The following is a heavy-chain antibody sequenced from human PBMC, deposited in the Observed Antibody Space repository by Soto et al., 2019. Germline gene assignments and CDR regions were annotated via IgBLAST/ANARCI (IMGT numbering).Heavy chain of an antibody. V-gene: IGHV3-48*02. Sequence: GGSLRLSCAASGFTFSSYSINWVRQAPGKGLEWVSYISSSSSTIYYADSVKGRFTISRDNAKNSLYLQMNSLRDGDTAVYYCARARGYSGYESSDAFDIWGQGTMVTVSS. J-gene: IGHJ3*02. CDR2: ISSSSSTI. D-gene: IGHD5-12*01. CDR3: ARARGYSGYESSDAFDI. CDR1: GFTFSSYS.